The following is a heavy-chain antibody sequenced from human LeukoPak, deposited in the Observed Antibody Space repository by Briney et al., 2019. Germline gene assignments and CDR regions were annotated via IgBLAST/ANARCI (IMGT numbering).Heavy chain of an antibody. V-gene: IGHV3-74*01. D-gene: IGHD1-26*01. CDR2: IETDGSTT. J-gene: IGHJ1*01. Sequence: GGSLRLSCAVSGFTFSSYWMHWVRQAPGKGLVWVSHIETDGSTTAYADSVKGRFTISRDNSKNTLYLQMNSLRAEDTAVYYCAKFTFSGPEYFQHWGQGTLVTVSS. CDR3: AKFTFSGPEYFQH. CDR1: GFTFSSYW.